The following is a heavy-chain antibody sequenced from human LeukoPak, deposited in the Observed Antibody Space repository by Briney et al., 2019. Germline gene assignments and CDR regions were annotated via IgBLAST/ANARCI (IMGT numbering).Heavy chain of an antibody. CDR2: LQSDGNNR. J-gene: IGHJ4*02. D-gene: IGHD3-16*01. Sequence: GGSLRLSCAASGFTLSRYAMHSVRQAPGKGLEWVAFLQSDGNNRYYADSVKGRFTISRDNSKNTLFLQMSSLRAEDTAVYYCAKNWATYYFGYWGQGTLVTVSS. CDR3: AKNWATYYFGY. CDR1: GFTLSRYA. V-gene: IGHV3-30*02.